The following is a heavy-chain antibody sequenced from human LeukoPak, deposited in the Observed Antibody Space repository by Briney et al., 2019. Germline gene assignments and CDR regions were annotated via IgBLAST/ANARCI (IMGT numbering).Heavy chain of an antibody. CDR1: GFTFSSYG. V-gene: IGHV3-20*01. J-gene: IGHJ6*04. CDR3: ARDRGYYDSSGLVDV. CDR2: INWNGGST. D-gene: IGHD3-22*01. Sequence: GGSLRLSCAASGFTFSSYGMSWVRQAPGKGLEWVSGINWNGGSTGYADSVKGRFTISRDNAKNSLYLQMNSLRAEDTALYHCARDRGYYDSSGLVDVWGKGTTVTISS.